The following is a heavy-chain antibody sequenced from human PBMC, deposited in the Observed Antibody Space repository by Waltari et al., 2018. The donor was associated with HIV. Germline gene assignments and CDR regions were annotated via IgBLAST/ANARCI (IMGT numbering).Heavy chain of an antibody. CDR1: GGSISSSSYY. J-gene: IGHJ4*02. CDR3: ARTSSSPV. D-gene: IGHD6-6*01. CDR2: IYYRGST. V-gene: IGHV4-39*07. Sequence: QLQLQESGPGLVKPSETLSLTCTVSGGSISSSSYYWGWIRQPPGKGLEWIGSIYYRGSTYYNPSLKRRVTISVDTSKSQCSLKLSSVTAADTAVYYCARTSSSPVWGQGTLVTVSS.